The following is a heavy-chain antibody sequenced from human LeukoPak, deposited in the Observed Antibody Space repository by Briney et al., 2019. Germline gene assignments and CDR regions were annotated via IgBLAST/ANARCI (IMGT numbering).Heavy chain of an antibody. Sequence: GGPLRLSCAASGFIFSNYATSWVRQAPGKGPEWVSGISGGGGGTYYADSVKGRFTISRANSKNTLYLQMKSLRVDDTAVYYCAKSVEHSNYRKFHDWGQGTLVTVSS. CDR1: GFIFSNYA. J-gene: IGHJ4*02. CDR3: AKSVEHSNYRKFHD. V-gene: IGHV3-23*01. CDR2: ISGGGGGT. D-gene: IGHD4-11*01.